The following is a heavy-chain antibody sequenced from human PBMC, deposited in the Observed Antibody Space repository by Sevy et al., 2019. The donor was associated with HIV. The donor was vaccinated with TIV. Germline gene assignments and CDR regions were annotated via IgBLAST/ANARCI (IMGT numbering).Heavy chain of an antibody. D-gene: IGHD6-13*01. CDR3: ARSPRIAAEYYFDY. Sequence: GGSLRLSCAASGFTFSSYWMSWVRQAPGKGLEWVANIKQDGSEKYYVDSVKGRFTISRDNAKNSLYLQMSSLGAEDTAVYYCARSPRIAAEYYFDYWGQGTLVTVSS. CDR1: GFTFSSYW. J-gene: IGHJ4*02. CDR2: IKQDGSEK. V-gene: IGHV3-7*01.